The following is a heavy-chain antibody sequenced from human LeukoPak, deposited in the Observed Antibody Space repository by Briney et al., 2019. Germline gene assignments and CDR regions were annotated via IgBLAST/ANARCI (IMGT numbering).Heavy chain of an antibody. D-gene: IGHD3-22*01. CDR3: ARSPTYYYDSPFDY. J-gene: IGHJ4*02. CDR1: GYTFTSYG. CDR2: IIPILGIA. Sequence: SVKVSCKASGYTFTSYGISWVRQAPGQGLEWMGRIIPILGIADYAQKFQGRVTITADKSTSTAYMELSSLRSEDTAVYYCARSPTYYYDSPFDYWGQGTLVTVSS. V-gene: IGHV1-69*04.